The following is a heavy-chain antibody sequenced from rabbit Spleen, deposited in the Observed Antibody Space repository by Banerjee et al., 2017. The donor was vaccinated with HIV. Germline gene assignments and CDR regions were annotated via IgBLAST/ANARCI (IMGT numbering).Heavy chain of an antibody. J-gene: IGHJ4*01. CDR2: IAVGSGGFT. D-gene: IGHD8-1*01. V-gene: IGHV1S40*01. CDR1: GFDLSSYYY. CDR3: ARDGAGGSYFAL. Sequence: QSLEESGGDLVKPGASLTLTCTASGFDLSSYYYMCWVRQPPGKGLEWIACIAVGSGGFTYYANWAKGRFTISKTSSTTVTLHMTSLTAADTATYFCARDGAGGSYFALWGPGTLVTVS.